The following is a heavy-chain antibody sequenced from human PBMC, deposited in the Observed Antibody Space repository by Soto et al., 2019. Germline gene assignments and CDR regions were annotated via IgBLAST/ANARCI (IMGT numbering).Heavy chain of an antibody. CDR1: SGSISSSNW. J-gene: IGHJ4*02. CDR3: ARNKDGFDFWSGYYYFDY. Sequence: SETLSLTCAVSSGSISSSNWWSWVRQPPGKGLEWIGEIYHSGSTNYNPSLKSRVTISVDKSKNQFSLKLSSVTAADTAVYYCARNKDGFDFWSGYYYFDYWGQGTLVTVSS. D-gene: IGHD3-3*01. CDR2: IYHSGST. V-gene: IGHV4-4*02.